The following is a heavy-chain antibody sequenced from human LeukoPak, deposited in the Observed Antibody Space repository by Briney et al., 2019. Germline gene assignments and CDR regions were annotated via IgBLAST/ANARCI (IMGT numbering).Heavy chain of an antibody. V-gene: IGHV4-34*01. CDR2: INHSGGA. CDR3: ARVPLRFLEPFDY. J-gene: IGHJ4*02. CDR1: GGSFIGYY. Sequence: PSETLSLTCAVYGGSFIGYYWSWIRPPPGEGLEWIGEINHSGGANYNPSLKSRVTISADTSKSQFSLKLGSVTAADTAVHYCARVPLRFLEPFDYWGQGTLVTVSS. D-gene: IGHD3-3*01.